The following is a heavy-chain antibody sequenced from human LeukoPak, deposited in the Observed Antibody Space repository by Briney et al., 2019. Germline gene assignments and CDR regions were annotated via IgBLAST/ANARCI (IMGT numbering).Heavy chain of an antibody. CDR3: ARQVAAAGFNWFDP. Sequence: GESLKISCKGSGYSFTNYWIGWVRQMPGKGLEWMGIIYPGDSDTRYSPSFQGQVTISADKSISTAYLQWSSLKALDTAMYYCARQVAAAGFNWFDPWGQGTLVTVSS. D-gene: IGHD6-13*01. V-gene: IGHV5-51*01. CDR1: GYSFTNYW. CDR2: IYPGDSDT. J-gene: IGHJ5*02.